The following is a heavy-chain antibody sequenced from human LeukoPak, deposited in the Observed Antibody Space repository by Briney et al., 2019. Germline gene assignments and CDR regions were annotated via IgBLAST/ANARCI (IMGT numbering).Heavy chain of an antibody. V-gene: IGHV4-39*01. Sequence: SETLSLTCTVSGGSISSSSYYWGWIRQPPGKGLEWIVSIYYSGSTYYNPSLKSRVTISVDTSKNQFSLKLSSVPAADTAVYYCARRKDDFWSGYYLDAFDIWGQGTMVTVSS. CDR3: ARRKDDFWSGYYLDAFDI. D-gene: IGHD3-3*01. J-gene: IGHJ3*02. CDR1: GGSISSSSYY. CDR2: IYYSGST.